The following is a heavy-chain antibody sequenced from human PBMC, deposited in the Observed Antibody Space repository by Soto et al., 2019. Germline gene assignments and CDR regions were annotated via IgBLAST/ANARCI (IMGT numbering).Heavy chain of an antibody. CDR3: AKESCSRTTCYAGENGMDV. J-gene: IGHJ6*01. CDR2: ISYDGSLK. V-gene: IGHV3-30*18. CDR1: GFTFNSYG. D-gene: IGHD2-2*01. Sequence: QVQLVESGGGVVQPGRSLRLSCAASGFTFNSYGMHWVRQAPGKGLEWVAVISYDGSLKYHADSVKGRFTISRDNSKNTLYLQMNSLRAEDTAAYYCAKESCSRTTCYAGENGMDVW.